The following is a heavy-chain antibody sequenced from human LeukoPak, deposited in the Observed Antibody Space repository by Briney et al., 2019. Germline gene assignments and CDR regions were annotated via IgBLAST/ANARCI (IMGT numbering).Heavy chain of an antibody. Sequence: RGESLKISCKGSGYSFTTYWIVWVRQMPGKGLEWMGITYPGDSDTRYSPSFQGQITISADKSINTAYLQWSSLKASDTAIYYCARTHGNSPHGYFVNYWGQGTLVTVSS. CDR3: ARTHGNSPHGYFVNY. V-gene: IGHV5-51*01. D-gene: IGHD4-23*01. CDR1: GYSFTTYW. J-gene: IGHJ4*02. CDR2: TYPGDSDT.